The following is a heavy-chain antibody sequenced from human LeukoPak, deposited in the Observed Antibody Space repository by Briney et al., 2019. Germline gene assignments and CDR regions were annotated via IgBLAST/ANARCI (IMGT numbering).Heavy chain of an antibody. CDR1: GYTFSSYG. J-gene: IGHJ4*02. CDR2: INYNGNT. V-gene: IGHV1-18*01. CDR3: GRDYCDSVSCYGPDY. D-gene: IGHD2-2*01. Sequence: ASVKVSCKASGYTFSSYGTSWVRQAPGQGLEWMGWINYNGNTKYAQMLQGRVTMTTDTSTTTAYMELRSLGSDDAAVYYCGRDYCDSVSCYGPDYWGQGTLVTVSS.